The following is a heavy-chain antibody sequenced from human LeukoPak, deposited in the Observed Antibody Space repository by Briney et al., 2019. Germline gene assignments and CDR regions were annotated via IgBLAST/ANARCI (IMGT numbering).Heavy chain of an antibody. CDR3: ARLGYCSSTSCSGLDYYYMDV. V-gene: IGHV1-69*13. J-gene: IGHJ6*03. CDR2: IIPIFGTA. CDR1: GGTFSSYA. D-gene: IGHD2-2*01. Sequence: GASVKVSCKASGGTFSSYAISWVRQAPGQGLEWMGGIIPIFGTANYAQKFQGRVTITADESTSTAYMELSSLRSEDTAVYYCARLGYCSSTSCSGLDYYYMDVWGKGTTVTVSS.